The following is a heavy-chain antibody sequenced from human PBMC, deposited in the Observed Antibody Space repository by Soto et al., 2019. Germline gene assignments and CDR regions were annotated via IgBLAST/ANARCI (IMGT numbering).Heavy chain of an antibody. Sequence: EVQLVESGGGLVQPGGSLRLSCAASGFDFSSYTMNWVRQAPGKGLEWVLYIGRGSSPIYYADSVKGRFSISRDNAKNSLYLQMNSLRDGDTAVYYCVRDLYFAFDYWGPGTLVYVSS. J-gene: IGHJ4*02. CDR3: VRDLYFAFDY. CDR2: IGRGSSPI. CDR1: GFDFSSYT. V-gene: IGHV3-48*02. D-gene: IGHD3-10*01.